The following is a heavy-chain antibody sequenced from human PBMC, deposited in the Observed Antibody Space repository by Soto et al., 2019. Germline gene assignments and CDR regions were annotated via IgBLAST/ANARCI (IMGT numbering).Heavy chain of an antibody. CDR2: IWYDGSNK. J-gene: IGHJ4*02. CDR3: ARALLPYYYDSSGYYLGDY. D-gene: IGHD3-22*01. Sequence: GGSLRLSCAASGFTFSSYGMHWVRQAPGKGLEWVAVIWYDGSNKYYADSVKGRFTISRDNSKNTLYLQMNSLRAEDTAVYYCARALLPYYYDSSGYYLGDYWGQGTLVTVSS. CDR1: GFTFSSYG. V-gene: IGHV3-33*01.